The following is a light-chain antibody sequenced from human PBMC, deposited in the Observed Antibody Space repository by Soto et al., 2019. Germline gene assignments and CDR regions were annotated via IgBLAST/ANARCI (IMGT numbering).Light chain of an antibody. CDR2: HAS. Sequence: DIQMTQSPSSLSASVGDRVTITCRASQDIYNYLAWYQQRPGQVPKLLIYHASTLQSGVPSRFSGSGSGTDFTLTISGLQPEDVATYYCQKYYSAVFTFGPGTKVDIK. V-gene: IGKV1-27*01. CDR1: QDIYNY. J-gene: IGKJ3*01. CDR3: QKYYSAVFT.